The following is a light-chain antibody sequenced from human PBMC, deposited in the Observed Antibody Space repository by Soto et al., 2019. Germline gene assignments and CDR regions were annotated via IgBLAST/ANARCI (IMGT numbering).Light chain of an antibody. V-gene: IGKV1-39*01. CDR3: QQSSTSPFT. CDR1: QYIANH. Sequence: DIQMTQSPSSLSASVGDRVTIICRASQYIANHLIWYQQKPGKAPKLLMYGASTLQSGVPSRFSGTGFGTYFDLTIRSLQPEDVATYYCQQSSTSPFTFGPGTKVDIK. J-gene: IGKJ3*01. CDR2: GAS.